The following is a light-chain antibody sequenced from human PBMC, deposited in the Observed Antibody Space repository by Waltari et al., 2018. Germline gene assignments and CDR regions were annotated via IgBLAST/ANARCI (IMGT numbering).Light chain of an antibody. V-gene: IGLV1-47*01. CDR1: RSNIGRNY. Sequence: QSVLTQPPSASGTPGQRVTIPCSGSRSNIGRNYVSWYQQLPGTAPKLLIYRNNQRPSGVPDRFSGSKSGTSASLAISGLRSEDEADYYCAAWDDSLSGRVFGGGTKVTVL. CDR2: RNN. J-gene: IGLJ3*02. CDR3: AAWDDSLSGRV.